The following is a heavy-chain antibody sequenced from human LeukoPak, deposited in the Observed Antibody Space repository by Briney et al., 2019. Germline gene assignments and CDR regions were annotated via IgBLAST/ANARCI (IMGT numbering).Heavy chain of an antibody. CDR3: ASLLRVTTSEPIDY. Sequence: KPSETLSLTCAVYGGSFSGYYWSWIRQPPGKGLEWIGEINHSGSTNYNPSLKSRVTISVDTSKNQFSLKLSSVTAADTAVYYCASLLRVTTSEPIDYWGQGTLVTVSS. J-gene: IGHJ4*02. CDR1: GGSFSGYY. CDR2: INHSGST. D-gene: IGHD4-17*01. V-gene: IGHV4-34*01.